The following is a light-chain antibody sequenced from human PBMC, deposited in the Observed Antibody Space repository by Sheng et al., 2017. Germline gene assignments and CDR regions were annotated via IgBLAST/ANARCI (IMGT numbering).Light chain of an antibody. CDR1: QSLVHSDGNTY. CDR3: VQARHLPRT. J-gene: IGKJ1*01. V-gene: IGKV2-24*01. Sequence: DVVMTQTPLSSPVTLGQPASISCRSSQSLVHSDGNTYLSWLHQRPGQPPRLLFYNISNRFSGVPDRFSGSGAETDFTLKISRVEAEDVGIYYCVQARHLPRTFGQGTKV. CDR2: NIS.